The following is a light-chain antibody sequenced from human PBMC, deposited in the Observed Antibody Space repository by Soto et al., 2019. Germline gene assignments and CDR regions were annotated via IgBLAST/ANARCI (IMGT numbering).Light chain of an antibody. CDR2: AAS. V-gene: IGKV3-20*01. J-gene: IGKJ1*01. Sequence: EIVLTQSPGTLSLSPGERATLSCRASQSVTSNYLAWYQQKPGQAPRLLIYAASRRAPGIPDRFSASGSGTDFTLTISRLDPEDFAVYYCQHYDRAPMWTFGQGTKVDI. CDR1: QSVTSNY. CDR3: QHYDRAPMWT.